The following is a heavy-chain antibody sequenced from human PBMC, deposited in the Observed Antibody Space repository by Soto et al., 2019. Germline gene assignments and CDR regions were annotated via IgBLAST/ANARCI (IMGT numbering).Heavy chain of an antibody. CDR2: IIPIFGTA. CDR3: ARGGADVVAATPYDRLPFDY. D-gene: IGHD2-15*01. V-gene: IGHV1-69*13. J-gene: IGHJ4*02. CDR1: GGTFSSYA. Sequence: SVKVSCKASGGTFSSYAISWVRQAPGQGLEWMGGIIPIFGTANYARKFQGRVTLTADESTSTAYMELSSLRSEDTAVYYCARGGADVVAATPYDRLPFDYWGQGTLVTVSS.